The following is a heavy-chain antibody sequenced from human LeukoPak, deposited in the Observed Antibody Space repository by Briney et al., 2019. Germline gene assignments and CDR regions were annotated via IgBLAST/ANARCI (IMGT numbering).Heavy chain of an antibody. CDR2: IKQDGCEK. V-gene: IGHV3-7*01. D-gene: IGHD6-6*01. CDR1: GFTFSSYW. CDR3: ATIAARHYFDY. Sequence: GGSLRLSCAASGFTFSSYWMSWVRQAPGKGLEWVANIKQDGCEKYYVDSVKGRFTISRDNAKNSLYLQMNSLRAEDTAVYYCATIAARHYFDYWGQGTLVTVSS. J-gene: IGHJ4*02.